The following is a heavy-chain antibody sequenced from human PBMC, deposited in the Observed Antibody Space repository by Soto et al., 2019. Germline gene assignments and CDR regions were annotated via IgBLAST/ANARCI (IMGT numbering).Heavy chain of an antibody. D-gene: IGHD3-22*01. Sequence: PGGSVRLSCAASGFTVSSNYMSWVRRAPGKGLEWVSVIYSGGSTYYADSAKGRFTISRDNSKNTLYLQMNSLRAEDTAVYYCARDPGDSSGYYPENGYYYYGMDVWGQGTTVTVSS. CDR3: ARDPGDSSGYYPENGYYYYGMDV. V-gene: IGHV3-53*01. CDR2: IYSGGST. J-gene: IGHJ6*02. CDR1: GFTVSSNY.